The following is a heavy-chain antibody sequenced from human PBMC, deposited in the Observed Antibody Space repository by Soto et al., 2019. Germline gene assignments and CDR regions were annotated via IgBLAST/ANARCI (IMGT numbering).Heavy chain of an antibody. J-gene: IGHJ6*02. V-gene: IGHV1-46*01. CDR2: INPSGGNT. D-gene: IGHD2-2*01. Sequence: GASVKVSCKASGYIFTSYYMHWVRQAPGQGLEWMGLINPSGGNTMYAQKFQGSITMTRDTSTSTVYMELSSLRSEDTAVYYCARDRWHCSSTSCSGGPHYYNGMDVWGQGTTVTVSS. CDR1: GYIFTSYY. CDR3: ARDRWHCSSTSCSGGPHYYNGMDV.